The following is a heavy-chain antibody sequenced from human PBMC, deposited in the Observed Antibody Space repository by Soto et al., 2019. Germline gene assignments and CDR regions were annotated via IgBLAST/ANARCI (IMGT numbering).Heavy chain of an antibody. J-gene: IGHJ4*02. CDR3: ARDRGLVGHQYFFDY. D-gene: IGHD2-15*01. V-gene: IGHV3-30-3*01. CDR1: GFTFSNYA. Sequence: QVHLVESGGAVVQPGRSLRLSCAASGFTFSNYAMHWVRQAPGKGLEWVAVISYDGSNKFYADSVKGRFTISRDNSKNTLYVQMNSLRSEDTAVYFCARDRGLVGHQYFFDYWGQGTLVTVSS. CDR2: ISYDGSNK.